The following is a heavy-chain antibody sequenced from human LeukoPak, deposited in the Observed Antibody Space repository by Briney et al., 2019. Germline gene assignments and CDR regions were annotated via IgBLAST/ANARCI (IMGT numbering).Heavy chain of an antibody. Sequence: GGSLRLSCAASGFTFSSYSMNWVRQAPGKGLEWVAVISYDGSNKYYADSVKGRFTISRDNSKNTLYLQMNSLRAEDTAVYYCARDPITMIVVVITAYFDYWGQGTLVTVSS. J-gene: IGHJ4*02. D-gene: IGHD3-22*01. CDR2: ISYDGSNK. CDR1: GFTFSSYS. CDR3: ARDPITMIVVVITAYFDY. V-gene: IGHV3-30*03.